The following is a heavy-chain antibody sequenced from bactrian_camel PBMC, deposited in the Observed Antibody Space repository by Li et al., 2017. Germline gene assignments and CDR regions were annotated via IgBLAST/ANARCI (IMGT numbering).Heavy chain of an antibody. CDR2: FYNDSSNT. J-gene: IGHJ4*01. CDR1: GSTSMYWW. V-gene: IGHV3-2*01. D-gene: IGHD4*01. Sequence: HVQLVESGGGLVQPGGSLRLSCSAGGSTSMYWWMGWVRQTPGKGLEWVSSFYNDSSNTYYADSVKGRFTISRDNAKNTMYLQMNSLKSEDTALYYCASVAGTFDNDYARARAYVYWGQGTQVTVS. CDR3: ASVAGTFDNDYARARAYVY.